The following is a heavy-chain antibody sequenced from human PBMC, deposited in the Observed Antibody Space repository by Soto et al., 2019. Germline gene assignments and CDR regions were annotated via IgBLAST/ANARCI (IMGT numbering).Heavy chain of an antibody. CDR1: GITVSSNY. Sequence: PGGSLSLSCATSGITVSSNYMSWVRQAPGKGLEWVSVIYSGGTTYHADSVKGRFTIARDNSKNTLYLQMNSLRAEDTAVYYCARNSGWDTPMVHWGQGSLVTVS. J-gene: IGHJ4*02. D-gene: IGHD5-18*01. CDR2: IYSGGTT. CDR3: ARNSGWDTPMVH. V-gene: IGHV3-66*01.